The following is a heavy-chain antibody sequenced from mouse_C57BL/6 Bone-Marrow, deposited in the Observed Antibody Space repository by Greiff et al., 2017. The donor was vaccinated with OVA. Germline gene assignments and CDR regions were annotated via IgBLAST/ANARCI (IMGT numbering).Heavy chain of an antibody. CDR2: IPPNSGST. Sequence: VQLQQPGAELVKPGASVKLSCKASGYTFTSYWMHWVKQRPGQGLEWIGMIPPNSGSTNYNEKVKSKATLTVDKSSSTAYMQLSSLTSEDSAVDYGAREEHYYGAWFADWGKGTLVTVSA. D-gene: IGHD1-2*01. V-gene: IGHV1-64*01. CDR1: GYTFTSYW. J-gene: IGHJ3*01. CDR3: AREEHYYGAWFAD.